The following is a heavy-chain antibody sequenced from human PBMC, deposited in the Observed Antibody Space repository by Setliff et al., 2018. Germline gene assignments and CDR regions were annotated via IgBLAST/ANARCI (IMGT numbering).Heavy chain of an antibody. CDR3: ARYTPKLPELGIYGWFDY. CDR2: IYTGGST. D-gene: IGHD7-27*01. CDR1: GFTVNDNF. V-gene: IGHV3-53*01. J-gene: IGHJ4*02. Sequence: GGSLRLSCVVSGFTVNDNFMTWVRQSPGRGLEWVSLIYTGGSTHYADSVKGRFTISRDSSKNEFYLRMASVTSADTAVYYCARYTPKLPELGIYGWFDYWGQGTPVTVSS.